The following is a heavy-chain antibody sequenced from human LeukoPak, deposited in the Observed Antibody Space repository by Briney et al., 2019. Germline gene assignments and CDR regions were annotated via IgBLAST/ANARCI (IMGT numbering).Heavy chain of an antibody. D-gene: IGHD5-24*01. Sequence: ASVKVSCKASGGTFSSYAISWVRQAPGQGLEWMGGIIPIFGTANYAQKFQGRVTITTDESTSTAYMELSSLRSEDTAVYYCAREEMATIGDAFDIWGQGTMVTVSS. J-gene: IGHJ3*02. CDR3: AREEMATIGDAFDI. V-gene: IGHV1-69*05. CDR1: GGTFSSYA. CDR2: IIPIFGTA.